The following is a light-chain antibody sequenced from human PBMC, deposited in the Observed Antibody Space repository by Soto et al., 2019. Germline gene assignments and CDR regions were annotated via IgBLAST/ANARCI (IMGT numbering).Light chain of an antibody. Sequence: QSALTQPASVSGSPGQSITISCTGTNSDVGGYKFVSWYRQHPGKAPKLMIYDVSNRPSGVSNRFSGSKSGNTASLTISGLQPEDEADYYCSSYTSISTVIFGGGTKLTVL. CDR1: NSDVGGYKF. V-gene: IGLV2-14*03. CDR3: SSYTSISTVI. CDR2: DVS. J-gene: IGLJ2*01.